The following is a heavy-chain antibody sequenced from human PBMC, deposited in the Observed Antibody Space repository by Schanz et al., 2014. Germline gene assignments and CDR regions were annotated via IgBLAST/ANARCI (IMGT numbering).Heavy chain of an antibody. CDR1: GYSFTPFP. CDR3: ARSGSSNWYFFDY. J-gene: IGHJ4*02. V-gene: IGHV1-3*01. CDR2: INAGTGNT. Sequence: QVHLVQSGAEVKGPGASVKVSCKASGYSFTPFPIHWLRQAPGQRLEWMGWINAGTGNTEYSQKFQGRVTITRDTLASTAYMEVSSLRSEDTAVYYCARSGSSNWYFFDYWGQGTLVTVSS. D-gene: IGHD6-13*01.